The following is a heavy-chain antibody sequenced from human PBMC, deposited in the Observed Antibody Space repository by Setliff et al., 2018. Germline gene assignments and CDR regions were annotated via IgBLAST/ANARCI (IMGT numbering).Heavy chain of an antibody. V-gene: IGHV4-59*08. CDR1: GGAVSGDN. Sequence: SETLSLTCSVSGGAVSGDNWTWIRQPPGKGLEYIGYMYDSGRTNYNPSLKSRVTISTGTSKNQFSLNLYSVTAADTAVYYCARTSSGRYFDLWGRGTLVTVSS. CDR3: ARTSSGRYFDL. CDR2: MYDSGRT. J-gene: IGHJ2*01.